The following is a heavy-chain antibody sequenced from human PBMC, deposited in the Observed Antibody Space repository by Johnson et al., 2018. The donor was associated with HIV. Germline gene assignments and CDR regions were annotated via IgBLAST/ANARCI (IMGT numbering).Heavy chain of an antibody. D-gene: IGHD1-14*01. Sequence: VQLVESGGGVVQPGGSLRLSCAASGFTFHNYWMSWVRQAPGKGLEWVANIKQDGSDKFYVDSVKGRFTISRDNAQNSLYLQMNTLRAEDTAIYYCARLDNGDPFDIWGQGTMVTVSS. CDR2: IKQDGSDK. V-gene: IGHV3-7*01. CDR3: ARLDNGDPFDI. CDR1: GFTFHNYW. J-gene: IGHJ3*02.